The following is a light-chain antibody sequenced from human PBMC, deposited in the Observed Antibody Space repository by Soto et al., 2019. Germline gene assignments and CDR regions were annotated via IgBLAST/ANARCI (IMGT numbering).Light chain of an antibody. V-gene: IGKV1-5*01. CDR1: QSVSNW. J-gene: IGKJ1*01. Sequence: DIQMTQSPSSLSASVGDRVTITCRASQSVSNWLAWYQQKPGKAPKLLIYDASTLQSGVPSRFSGSGSGTELTLTISSLQTDDLATYYCQQYIRDAETFGQGTKVDIK. CDR2: DAS. CDR3: QQYIRDAET.